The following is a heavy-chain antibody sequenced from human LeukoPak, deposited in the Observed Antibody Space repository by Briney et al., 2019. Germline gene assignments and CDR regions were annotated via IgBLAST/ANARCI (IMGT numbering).Heavy chain of an antibody. J-gene: IGHJ4*02. V-gene: IGHV3-30*19. CDR3: ARDKGGYYASYYFDY. D-gene: IGHD3-22*01. Sequence: GGSLRLSCAASGFTFSSYGMHWVRQAPGKGLEWEAVISYDGSNKYYADSVKGRFTISRDNSKNTLYLQMNSLRAEDTAVYYCARDKGGYYASYYFDYWGQGTLVTVSS. CDR1: GFTFSSYG. CDR2: ISYDGSNK.